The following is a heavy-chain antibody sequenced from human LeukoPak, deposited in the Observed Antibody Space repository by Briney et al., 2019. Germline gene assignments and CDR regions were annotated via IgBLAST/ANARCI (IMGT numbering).Heavy chain of an antibody. J-gene: IGHJ3*02. Sequence: GGSLRLSCAASGFTFSSYWMSWVRQAPGKGLEWVANIKQDGSEKYYVDSVKGRFTISRDNAKNSLYLQIHSLRAEDTAVYYCARDWYTNSDAFDIWGQGTMVTVSS. D-gene: IGHD4-11*01. CDR3: ARDWYTNSDAFDI. CDR1: GFTFSSYW. CDR2: IKQDGSEK. V-gene: IGHV3-7*01.